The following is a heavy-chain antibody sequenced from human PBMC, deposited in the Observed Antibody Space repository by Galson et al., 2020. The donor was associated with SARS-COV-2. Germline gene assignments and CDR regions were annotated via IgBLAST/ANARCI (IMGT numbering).Heavy chain of an antibody. V-gene: IGHV4-59*01. D-gene: IGHD7-27*01. J-gene: IGHJ4*02. CDR2: IYYSGST. CDR3: ARAPNWGFFDY. CDR1: GGSISGYY. Sequence: SETLSLTCTVSGGSISGYYWNWIRQPPGKGLEWIGYIYYSGSTNYNPSLKSRVTISADTSKNQFSLKLSSVTAADTAVYYCARAPNWGFFDYWGQGTLVTVSS.